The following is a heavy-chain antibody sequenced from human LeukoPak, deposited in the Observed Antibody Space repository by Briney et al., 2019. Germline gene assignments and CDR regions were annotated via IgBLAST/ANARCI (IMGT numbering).Heavy chain of an antibody. J-gene: IGHJ4*02. Sequence: GGSLRLSCAASGLTLDDYAMHWVRQAPGKGLEWVASINPDGNKKYSADSVKGRFTISRDNAENSLYLQMNSLRVEDTAFYYCARDLAYSRLDYWGQGMLVTVSS. CDR1: GLTLDDYA. CDR3: ARDLAYSRLDY. V-gene: IGHV3-7*01. CDR2: INPDGNKK. D-gene: IGHD5-18*01.